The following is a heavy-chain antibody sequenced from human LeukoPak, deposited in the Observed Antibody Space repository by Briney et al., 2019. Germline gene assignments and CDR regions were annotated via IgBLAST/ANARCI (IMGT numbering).Heavy chain of an antibody. J-gene: IGHJ5*02. CDR1: GFTFSNYA. V-gene: IGHV3-30*04. Sequence: GGSLRLSCAASGFTFSNYAMHWVRQAPGKGLEWVAVISYDGTKKYYQDSVKGRFTISRDDSKNTLYLQVSSLRPEDTAVYYCARDLVSGSYGGWFDPRGQGTLVTVSS. CDR3: ARDLVSGSYGGWFDP. D-gene: IGHD1-26*01. CDR2: ISYDGTKK.